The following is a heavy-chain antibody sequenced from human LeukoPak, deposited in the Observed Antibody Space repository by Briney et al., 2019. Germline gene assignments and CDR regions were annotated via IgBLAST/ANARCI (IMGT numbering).Heavy chain of an antibody. Sequence: SETLSLTCTVSGGSISSYYWSWIRQPPGKGLEWIGYNYYSGSTNYNPSLKSRVTIPVDTSKNQFSLKLTSVTAADAAVYYCARDRSDQYAFDIWGQGTMVTVSS. J-gene: IGHJ3*02. D-gene: IGHD2-2*01. V-gene: IGHV4-59*01. CDR3: ARDRSDQYAFDI. CDR1: GGSISSYY. CDR2: NYYSGST.